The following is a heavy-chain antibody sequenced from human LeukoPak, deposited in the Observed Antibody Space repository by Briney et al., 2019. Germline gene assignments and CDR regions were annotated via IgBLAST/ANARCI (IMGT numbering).Heavy chain of an antibody. V-gene: IGHV3-11*01. Sequence: GGSLRLSCAASGFTFSDFYMTWIRQAPGKGLEWVSYISSSGSTIYYEDSVKGRFTISRDNGKNSLYLQMNSLSAEDTAVYYCTRGGGISDWRAFDIWGQGTMVTVSS. D-gene: IGHD6-19*01. CDR1: GFTFSDFY. J-gene: IGHJ3*02. CDR2: ISSSGSTI. CDR3: TRGGGISDWRAFDI.